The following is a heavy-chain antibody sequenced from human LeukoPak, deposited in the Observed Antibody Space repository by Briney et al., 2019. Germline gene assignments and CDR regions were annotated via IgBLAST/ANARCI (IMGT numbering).Heavy chain of an antibody. CDR1: GFTFSSYA. Sequence: GGSLRLSCAASGFTFSSYAMSWVRQAPGKGLEWVSSISSSSSYIYYADSVKGRFTISRDNAKNSLYLQMNSLRAEDTAVYYCARERSSSWGELYGMDVWGQGTTVTVSS. CDR3: ARERSSSWGELYGMDV. D-gene: IGHD6-13*01. J-gene: IGHJ6*02. V-gene: IGHV3-21*01. CDR2: ISSSSSYI.